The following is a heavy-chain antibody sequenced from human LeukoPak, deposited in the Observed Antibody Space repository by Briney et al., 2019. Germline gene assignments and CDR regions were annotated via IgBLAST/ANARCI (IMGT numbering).Heavy chain of an antibody. V-gene: IGHV4-34*01. CDR2: TYYTGST. D-gene: IGHD5-24*01. J-gene: IGHJ4*02. CDR3: ARRSYNSPFRY. CDR1: GFTFGLYA. Sequence: GSLRLSCAASGFTFGLYAINWVRQPPGKGLEWIGTTYYTGSTNYNPSLKSRVTISVDTSKNHFSLNLRSVTAADTAVYYCARRSYNSPFRYWGQGTPVTVSS.